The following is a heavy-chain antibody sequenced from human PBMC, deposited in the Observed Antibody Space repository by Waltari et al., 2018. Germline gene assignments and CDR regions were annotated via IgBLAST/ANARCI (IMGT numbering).Heavy chain of an antibody. Sequence: QVQLQESGPGLVKPSETLSLTCTVSGGSISRYYWSWIRQPPGKGLEGIGYIYYSGSTNYNPSLNSVVTISVDTCKNQVSLKLSSVTAADTAVYYCARSIAAAGSYNWFDPWGQGTLVTVSS. CDR2: IYYSGST. V-gene: IGHV4-59*01. CDR3: ARSIAAAGSYNWFDP. CDR1: GGSISRYY. D-gene: IGHD6-13*01. J-gene: IGHJ5*02.